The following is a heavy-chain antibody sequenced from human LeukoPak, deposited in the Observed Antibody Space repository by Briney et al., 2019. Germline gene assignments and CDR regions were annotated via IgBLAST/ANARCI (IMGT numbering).Heavy chain of an antibody. CDR3: AREAHYYDSSGPWDY. CDR1: GLTFSSYW. J-gene: IGHJ4*02. V-gene: IGHV3-74*01. CDR2: INGDGRNI. D-gene: IGHD3-22*01. Sequence: GGSLRLSCVASGLTFSSYWMHWVRQDPRKGLVWVSRINGDGRNINYADSVRGRFTISRDNAKNTLYLQMNTLRVEDTAVYYCAREAHYYDSSGPWDYWGQGTLVTVSS.